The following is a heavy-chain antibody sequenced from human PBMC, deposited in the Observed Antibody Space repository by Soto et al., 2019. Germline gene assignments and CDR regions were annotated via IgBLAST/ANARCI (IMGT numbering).Heavy chain of an antibody. CDR3: ARRRYCSSTSCYYAFDI. Sequence: SETLSLTCTVSGGSVSSGSYYWSWIRQPPGKGLEWIGYIYYSGSTNYNPSLKSRVTISVDTSKNHFSMRLSSVTAADTAVYYCARRRYCSSTSCYYAFDIWGQGTVVTVSS. V-gene: IGHV4-61*03. D-gene: IGHD2-2*01. J-gene: IGHJ3*02. CDR2: IYYSGST. CDR1: GGSVSSGSYY.